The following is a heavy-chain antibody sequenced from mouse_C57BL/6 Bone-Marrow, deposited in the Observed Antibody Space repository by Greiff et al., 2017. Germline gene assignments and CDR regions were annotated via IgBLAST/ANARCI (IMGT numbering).Heavy chain of an antibody. CDR2: ISSGSSTT. Sequence: VQLKESGGGLVKPGGSLQLSCAASGFTFSDYGMHWVRQAPEKGLEWVAYISSGSSTTYYDDTVKGRFTISLDNADNTLFLQVAMRRCWDTAMYYGAKPYPGAGFAYWGQGTLVTVSA. V-gene: IGHV5-17*01. CDR1: GFTFSDYG. J-gene: IGHJ3*01. CDR3: AKPYPGAGFAY.